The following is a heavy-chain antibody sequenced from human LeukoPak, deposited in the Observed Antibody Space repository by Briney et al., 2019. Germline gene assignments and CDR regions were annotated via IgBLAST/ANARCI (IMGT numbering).Heavy chain of an antibody. D-gene: IGHD6-19*01. CDR1: GFTFSTYD. V-gene: IGHV3-13*01. Sequence: PGGSLRLSCAASGFTFSTYDMHWVRQATGKGLEWVSGIGTAGDTYYPGSVKGRFTISRENARNSLYLQMNSLRAGDTAVYYCAREALAVAGTDDAFDIWGQGTMVTVSA. CDR2: IGTAGDT. CDR3: AREALAVAGTDDAFDI. J-gene: IGHJ3*02.